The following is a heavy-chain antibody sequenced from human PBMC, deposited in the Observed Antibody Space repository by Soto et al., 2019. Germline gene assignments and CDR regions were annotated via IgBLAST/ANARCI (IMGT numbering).Heavy chain of an antibody. V-gene: IGHV3-21*01. J-gene: IGHJ4*02. CDR2: ISSSSSYI. CDR1: GFTFSSYS. D-gene: IGHD3-22*01. CDR3: ARDLWPYYYDSSGYYYDY. Sequence: GGSLRLSCAASGFTFSSYSMNWVRQAPGKGLEWVSSISSSSSYIYYADSVKGRFTISRDNAKNSLYLQMNSLRAEDTAVYYCARDLWPYYYDSSGYYYDYWGQGTLVTVS.